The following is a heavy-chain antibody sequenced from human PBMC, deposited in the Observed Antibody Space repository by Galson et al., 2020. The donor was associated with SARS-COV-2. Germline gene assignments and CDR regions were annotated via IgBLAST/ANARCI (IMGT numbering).Heavy chain of an antibody. V-gene: IGHV3-13*01. CDR2: IGTAGDT. J-gene: IGHJ6*02. CDR3: ARGTVATISHYYYYGMDV. Sequence: GESLKISCAASGFTFSSYDMHWVRQATGKGLEWVSAIGTAGDTYYPGSVKGRFTISRENAKNSLYLQMYSLRAGDTAVYYCARGTVATISHYYYYGMDVWGQGTTVTVSS. CDR1: GFTFSSYD. D-gene: IGHD5-12*01.